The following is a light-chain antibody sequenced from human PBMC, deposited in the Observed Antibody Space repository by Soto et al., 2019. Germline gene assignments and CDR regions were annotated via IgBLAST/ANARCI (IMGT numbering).Light chain of an antibody. CDR2: DVT. CDR3: SSYRASSTTHYV. CDR1: GSDIGGYNY. J-gene: IGLJ1*01. Sequence: QSALTQPASLSGSPGQSITISCTGTGSDIGGYNYVSWYQQHPGKAPKLIIHDVTNRPSGVSDRFFGSKSGNTASLTIPGLQAEDEADYYCSSYRASSTTHYVFGTGTKLTVL. V-gene: IGLV2-14*03.